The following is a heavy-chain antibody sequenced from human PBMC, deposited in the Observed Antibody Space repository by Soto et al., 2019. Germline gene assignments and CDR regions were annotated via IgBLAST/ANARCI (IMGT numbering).Heavy chain of an antibody. J-gene: IGHJ5*02. CDR2: FYYSGST. CDR1: GGSISTGGYY. V-gene: IGHV4-31*03. CDR3: ARSVFP. Sequence: QVQLQESGPGLVKPSQTLSLTCTVSGGSISTGGYYWNWIRQHPGKGLEWIGYFYYSGSTYSNPSLKSRVTISVNTSKNRFSLKLSSVTAADTAVYYCARSVFPWGQGTLVTVSS.